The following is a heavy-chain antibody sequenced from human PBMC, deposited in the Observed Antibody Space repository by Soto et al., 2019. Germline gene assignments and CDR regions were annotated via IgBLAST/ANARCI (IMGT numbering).Heavy chain of an antibody. CDR1: GFTFSSYA. CDR2: ISGSGGST. V-gene: IGHV3-23*01. D-gene: IGHD6-19*01. J-gene: IGHJ4*02. CDR3: AKVGGIAVVTIDY. Sequence: GGSLRLSCAASGFTFSSYAMSWVRQAPGKGLEWVSAISGSGGSTYYADSVKGQFTISRDNSKNTLYLQMNSLRAEDTAVYYCAKVGGIAVVTIDYWGQGTLVTVSS.